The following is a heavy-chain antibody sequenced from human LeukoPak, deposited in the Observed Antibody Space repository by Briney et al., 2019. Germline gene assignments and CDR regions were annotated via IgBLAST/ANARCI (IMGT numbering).Heavy chain of an antibody. J-gene: IGHJ6*02. V-gene: IGHV3-30-3*01. CDR3: ARDSSSSRRYYGMDV. Sequence: GGSLRLSCAASGFTFSSYAMHWVRQAPGKGLEWVAVISYDGSNKYYADSVKGRFTISRDNSKNTLYLQMNSLRAEDTAVYYCARDSSSSRRYYGMDVWGQGTTVTVSS. CDR2: ISYDGSNK. D-gene: IGHD6-6*01. CDR1: GFTFSSYA.